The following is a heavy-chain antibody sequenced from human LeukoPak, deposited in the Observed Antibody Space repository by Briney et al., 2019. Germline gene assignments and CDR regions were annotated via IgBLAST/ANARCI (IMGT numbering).Heavy chain of an antibody. CDR2: ISSSSSTI. CDR3: ASPGYCSSTSCYGGLDYYYYMDV. Sequence: PGGSLRLSCAASGFTFSDYYMSWIRQAPGKGLEWVSYISSSSSTIYYADSVKGRFTISRDNAKNSLYLQMNSLRAEDTAVYYCASPGYCSSTSCYGGLDYYYYMDVWGKGTTVTVSS. V-gene: IGHV3-11*04. D-gene: IGHD2-2*01. J-gene: IGHJ6*03. CDR1: GFTFSDYY.